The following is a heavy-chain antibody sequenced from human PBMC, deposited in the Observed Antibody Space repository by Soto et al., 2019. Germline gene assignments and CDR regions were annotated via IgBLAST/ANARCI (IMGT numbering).Heavy chain of an antibody. CDR2: IYSGGYT. D-gene: IGHD3-10*01. V-gene: IGHV3-53*01. CDR1: GFTVSNNY. J-gene: IGHJ4*02. Sequence: EVQLVESGGGLIQPGGSLRLSCAVSGFTVSNNYMSWVRQAPGKGLEGVSVIYSGGYTAYGDSVKGRFTISRDNSKNTLYLQLNTRGPADPPVYYLAPHPGGGGYWGQGTLVTVSS. CDR3: APHPGGGGY.